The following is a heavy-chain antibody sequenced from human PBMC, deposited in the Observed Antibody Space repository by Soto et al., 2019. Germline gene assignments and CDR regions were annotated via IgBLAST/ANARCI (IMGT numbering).Heavy chain of an antibody. Sequence: QLQLQESGPGLVKPSETLSLTCTVSGVSDVSISSRSNYWAWLRQPPGKGLEWIGSINYSESRYYNPSLKSRVTISVDTSRNQFSLRLSSVTAADTAVYFCARLYSRVVNFNWFDPWGQGTLVTVFS. J-gene: IGHJ5*02. CDR2: INYSESR. CDR3: ARLYSRVVNFNWFDP. D-gene: IGHD3-3*01. V-gene: IGHV4-39*01. CDR1: GVSDVSISSRSNY.